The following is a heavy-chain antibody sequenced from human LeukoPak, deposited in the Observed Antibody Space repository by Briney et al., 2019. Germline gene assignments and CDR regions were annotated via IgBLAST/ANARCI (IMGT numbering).Heavy chain of an antibody. CDR2: VYYSGNT. J-gene: IGHJ6*02. CDR3: ARTPDYCTSTACYADYYYGMDV. Sequence: SETLSLTCIVSGCSVTTYYWTWIRQPPGKGLEWIGYVYYSGNTNYNPALESRVTISVDIPKNRVSLRLSSVTAADTAVYYCARTPDYCTSTACYADYYYGMDVWGPGATVTVSS. V-gene: IGHV4-59*08. D-gene: IGHD2-2*01. CDR1: GCSVTTYY.